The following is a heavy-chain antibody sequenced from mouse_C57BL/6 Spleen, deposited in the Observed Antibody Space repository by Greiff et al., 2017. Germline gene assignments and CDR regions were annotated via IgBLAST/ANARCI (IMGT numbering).Heavy chain of an antibody. CDR3: TRGDGSSYVFAY. CDR2: IDPETGGT. D-gene: IGHD1-1*01. J-gene: IGHJ3*01. CDR1: GYTFTDYE. V-gene: IGHV1-15*01. Sequence: QVQLKQSGAELVRPGASVTLSCKASGYTFTDYEMHWVKQTPVHGLEWIGAIDPETGGTAYNQKFKGKAILSADKSSSTAYMALRSLTSEDSAVYYCTRGDGSSYVFAYWGQGTRVTVSA.